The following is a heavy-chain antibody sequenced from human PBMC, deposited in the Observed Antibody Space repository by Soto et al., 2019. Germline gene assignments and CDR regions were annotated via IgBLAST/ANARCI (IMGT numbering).Heavy chain of an antibody. J-gene: IGHJ3*02. D-gene: IGHD5-12*01. Sequence: ASVKVSCKASGYTFTSYAMHWVRQAPGQRLEWMGWINAGNGNTKYSQKFQGRVTITRDTSASTAHMELSSLRSEDTAVYYCARDPRSGYDSDAFDIWGQGTMVTVSS. V-gene: IGHV1-3*01. CDR3: ARDPRSGYDSDAFDI. CDR1: GYTFTSYA. CDR2: INAGNGNT.